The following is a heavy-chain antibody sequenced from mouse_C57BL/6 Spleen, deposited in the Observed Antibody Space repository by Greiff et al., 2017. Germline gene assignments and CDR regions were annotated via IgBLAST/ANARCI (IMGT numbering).Heavy chain of an antibody. Sequence: EVKLVESGPELVKPGASVKIPCKASGYTFTDYNMDWVMQSHGKSLEWIGDINPNTGGTIYNQKFKGKATLTVDEFSSTAYMELRSLSSEDTAVDYCARTTAGGDWFAYWGQGALVSVSA. J-gene: IGHJ3*01. CDR3: ARTTAGGDWFAY. CDR1: GYTFTDYN. V-gene: IGHV1-18*01. CDR2: INPNTGGT.